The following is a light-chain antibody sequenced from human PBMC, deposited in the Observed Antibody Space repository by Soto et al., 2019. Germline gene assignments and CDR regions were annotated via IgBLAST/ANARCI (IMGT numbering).Light chain of an antibody. CDR3: QQRATWAWT. CDR2: DTF. Sequence: IVLTQSPATLSFSPGERATLSCRASQSIAIYLAWYQQRSGQSPRLLIYDTFNRAPGIPDRFSGSGSGTDFTLTIISLEPEDFAVYYGQQRATWAWTFGQGTTVEIK. J-gene: IGKJ1*01. V-gene: IGKV3-11*01. CDR1: QSIAIY.